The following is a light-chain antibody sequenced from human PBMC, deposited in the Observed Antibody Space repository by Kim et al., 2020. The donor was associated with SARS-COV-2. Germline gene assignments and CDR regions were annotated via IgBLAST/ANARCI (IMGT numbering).Light chain of an antibody. Sequence: SADVGVRVTITCRASQGIMSYLAWYQLKPGKAPKLLIYAASTLQSWVPSRFRGSGSGTDFTLTISSLQPEDFATYSCQQLNSYPYSFGQGTKLEI. V-gene: IGKV1-9*01. J-gene: IGKJ2*03. CDR2: AAS. CDR3: QQLNSYPYS. CDR1: QGIMSY.